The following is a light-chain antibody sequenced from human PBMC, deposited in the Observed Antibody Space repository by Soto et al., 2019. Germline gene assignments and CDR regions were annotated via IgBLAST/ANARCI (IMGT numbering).Light chain of an antibody. CDR1: QDISSS. J-gene: IGKJ5*01. CDR2: AAS. V-gene: IGKV1-12*01. Sequence: DIQMTQSPSSVSASVGDRVTITCRASQDISSSLVWYQQKPGRAPKLLIYAASTLQSGVPSRFSGSGSGTDFTFTISSLQPEDFATYYCQQANSFPITFGQGTRLEMK. CDR3: QQANSFPIT.